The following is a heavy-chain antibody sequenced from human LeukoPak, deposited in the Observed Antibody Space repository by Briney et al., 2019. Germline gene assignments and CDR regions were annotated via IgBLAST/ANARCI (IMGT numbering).Heavy chain of an antibody. J-gene: IGHJ4*02. CDR1: GGSISSSSYY. CDR2: IYYSGST. CDR3: ARGRLTVTTSFDY. Sequence: SETLSLTCTVSGGSISSSSYYWGWICQPPGKGLEWIGSIYYSGSTYYNPSLKSRVTISVDTSKNQFSLKLSSVTAADTAVYYCARGRLTVTTSFDYWGQGTLVTVSS. D-gene: IGHD4-11*01. V-gene: IGHV4-39*07.